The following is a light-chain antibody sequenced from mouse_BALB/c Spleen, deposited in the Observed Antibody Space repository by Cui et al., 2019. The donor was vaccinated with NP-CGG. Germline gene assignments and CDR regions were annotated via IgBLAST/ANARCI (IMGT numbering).Light chain of an antibody. CDR1: TGAVTTSNY. J-gene: IGLJ1*01. Sequence: HAVVTQESATTTSPGETVTLTCRSSTGAVTTSNYANWVQEKPDHVFTGLIGGTNNRAPGVPARFSGSLIGDKAALTITGAQTEDEAIYFCALWYSNHWVFGGGTKLTVL. V-gene: IGLV1*01. CDR2: GTN. CDR3: ALWYSNHWV.